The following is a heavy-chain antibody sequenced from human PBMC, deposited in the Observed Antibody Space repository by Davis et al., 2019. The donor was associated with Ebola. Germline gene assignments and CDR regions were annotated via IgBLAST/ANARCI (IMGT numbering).Heavy chain of an antibody. V-gene: IGHV3-73*01. CDR2: IRSKANSYAT. Sequence: GESLKISCAASGFTFSDSAMHWVRLASGKGLEWVGRIRSKANSYATAYAASVKGRFAISRDDSKNTAYLQMNSLKTEDTAVYYCNTFYYDSSGPPEKYFDLWGRGTLVTVSS. J-gene: IGHJ2*01. CDR1: GFTFSDSA. CDR3: NTFYYDSSGPPEKYFDL. D-gene: IGHD3-22*01.